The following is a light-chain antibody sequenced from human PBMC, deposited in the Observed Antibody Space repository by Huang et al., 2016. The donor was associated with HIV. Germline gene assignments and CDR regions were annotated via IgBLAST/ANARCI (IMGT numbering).Light chain of an antibody. CDR1: QFIITD. CDR2: GAS. CDR3: QHYNAWPYS. J-gene: IGKJ2*03. V-gene: IGKV3-15*01. Sequence: EIVMTQSPATLSLSPGERATLSCRASQFIITDVAWYQQKPGQAPSRLIYGASTRATGVPARFSGSGSGTDFTLTISSLQSEDFAVYYCQHYNAWPYSFGQGTKLEIK.